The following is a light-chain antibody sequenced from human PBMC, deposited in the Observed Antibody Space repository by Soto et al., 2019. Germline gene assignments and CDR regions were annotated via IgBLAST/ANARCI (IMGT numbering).Light chain of an antibody. Sequence: DIVMTQSPDSLAVSLGERAAINCKSSQSVLYRSNNKNYLAWYQQKLGQPPNLLIYWASTRESGVPDRFNGSGSGTDFTRTISSLQAEDVAVYYCQQYYSTPYTFGQGTKLEIK. J-gene: IGKJ2*01. V-gene: IGKV4-1*01. CDR3: QQYYSTPYT. CDR1: QSVLYRSNNKNY. CDR2: WAS.